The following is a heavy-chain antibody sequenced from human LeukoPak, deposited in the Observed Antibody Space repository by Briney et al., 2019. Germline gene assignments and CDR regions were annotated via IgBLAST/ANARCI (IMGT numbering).Heavy chain of an antibody. D-gene: IGHD3-22*01. V-gene: IGHV1-24*01. CDR2: FDPEDGET. CDR1: GYTLTELS. Sequence: ASVKVSCKVSGYTLTELSMHWVRQAPGKGLEWMGGFDPEDGETIYAQKFQGRVTMTEDTPTDTAYMELSSLRSEDTAVYYCATDLPRYYDSTSMLSSYWGQGTLVTVSS. J-gene: IGHJ4*02. CDR3: ATDLPRYYDSTSMLSSY.